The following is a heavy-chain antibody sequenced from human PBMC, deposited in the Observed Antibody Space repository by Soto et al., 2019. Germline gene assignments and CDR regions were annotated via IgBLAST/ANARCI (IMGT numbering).Heavy chain of an antibody. D-gene: IGHD2-8*01. CDR3: TTDSRTSLPEIRFDY. J-gene: IGHJ4*01. CDR1: GFPFSNAW. V-gene: IGHV3-15*07. Sequence: PGGSLRLSCVASGFPFSNAWINWVRQVPGKGLEWVGRVKSKTGGGSSDYAAAVKGRFAVSRDDSRNIVYLQMNSLKIEDTGVYYCTTDSRTSLPEIRFDYWGHGAQVTVSS. CDR2: VKSKTGGGSS.